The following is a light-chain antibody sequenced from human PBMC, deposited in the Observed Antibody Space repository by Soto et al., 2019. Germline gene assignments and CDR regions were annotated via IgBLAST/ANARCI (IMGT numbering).Light chain of an antibody. J-gene: IGLJ1*01. V-gene: IGLV2-14*03. CDR3: TSFTSSMTNV. CDR1: ISDVVVYNS. Sequence: QSVLTQPASVSGSPGQSITISFTVTISDVVVYNSVSFYQVHPFKAPKLILYDFFYLPSFFSYRFSVPNSGNTSSLTISGLQAADEADYCCTSFTSSMTNVFGSGTKVTVL. CDR2: DFF.